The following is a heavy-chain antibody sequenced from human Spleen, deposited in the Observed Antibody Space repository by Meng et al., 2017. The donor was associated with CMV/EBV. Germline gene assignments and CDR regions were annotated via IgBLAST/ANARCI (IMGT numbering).Heavy chain of an antibody. V-gene: IGHV3-7*01. CDR3: ARDQAWFGP. CDR2: IKQDGSEK. CDR1: GFTFRKYW. Sequence: RLSCSASGFTFRKYWMTWVRQAPGKGLELVANIKQDGSEKHYVDSVKGRFTISRDNAENSVYLQMNSLRVEDTAMYYCARDQAWFGPWGQGTLVTVSS. J-gene: IGHJ5*02.